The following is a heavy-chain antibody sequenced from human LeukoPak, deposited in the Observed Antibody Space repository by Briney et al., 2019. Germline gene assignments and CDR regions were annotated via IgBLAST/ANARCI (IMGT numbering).Heavy chain of an antibody. V-gene: IGHV3-30-3*01. J-gene: IGHJ4*02. Sequence: PGRSLRLSCAASGFTFSSYAMHWVRQAPGKGLEWVAVISYDGSNKYYADSVKGRFTISRDNSKNTLYLQMNSLRAEDTAVYYCARDFILTGYSDYWGQGTLDTVSS. CDR3: ARDFILTGYSDY. D-gene: IGHD3-9*01. CDR2: ISYDGSNK. CDR1: GFTFSSYA.